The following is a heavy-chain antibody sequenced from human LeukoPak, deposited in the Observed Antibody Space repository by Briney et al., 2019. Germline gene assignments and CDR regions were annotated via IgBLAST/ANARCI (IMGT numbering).Heavy chain of an antibody. CDR3: ASQFLGYCSSTSCLNYYYYGMDV. CDR2: ISSSGSTI. J-gene: IGHJ6*02. Sequence: GGSLRLSCAASGFTFSDYYMSWIRQAPGKGLEWVSYISSSGSTIYYADSVKGRFTISRDNAKNSLYLQMKSLRAEDTSVYYCASQFLGYCSSTSCLNYYYYGMDVWGQGTTVTVSS. CDR1: GFTFSDYY. D-gene: IGHD2-2*01. V-gene: IGHV3-11*01.